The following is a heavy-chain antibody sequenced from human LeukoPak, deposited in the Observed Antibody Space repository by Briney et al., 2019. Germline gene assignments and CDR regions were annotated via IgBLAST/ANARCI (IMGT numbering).Heavy chain of an antibody. D-gene: IGHD1-1*01. CDR3: ARRKGYVGWFEP. V-gene: IGHV4-34*01. CDR1: GGSFSGYY. Sequence: SETLSLTCAVYGGSFSGYYWSWIRQPPGKGLEWIGESNDTGSTDYNPSLASRLTISVDTSKNQFSLKLFSVTAADTALYFCARRKGYVGWFEPWGQGTLVIVSS. J-gene: IGHJ5*02. CDR2: SNDTGST.